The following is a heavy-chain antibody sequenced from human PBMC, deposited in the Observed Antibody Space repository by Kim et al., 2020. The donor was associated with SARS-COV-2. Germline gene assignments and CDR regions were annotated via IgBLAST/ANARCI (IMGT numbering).Heavy chain of an antibody. CDR1: GYSISSGHY. J-gene: IGHJ4*01. V-gene: IGHV4-38-2*02. CDR2: IFYDGKT. D-gene: IGHD6-19*01. Sequence: SETLSLTCSVSGYSISSGHYWGWIRQAPGKGLEWIAIIFYDGKTYYNPSLESRATISLKASKNQFSLRLSSMTAADTAVYYCAKDGSGQRLRLGYYF. CDR3: AKDGSGQRLRLGYYF.